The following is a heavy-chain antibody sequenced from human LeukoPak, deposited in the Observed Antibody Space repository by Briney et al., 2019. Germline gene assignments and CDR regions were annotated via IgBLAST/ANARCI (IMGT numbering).Heavy chain of an antibody. J-gene: IGHJ4*02. CDR1: GFNFRNYG. CDR2: TRDDGSKN. D-gene: IGHD2-15*01. V-gene: IGHV3-30*02. Sequence: GGSLTLSCAASGFNFRNYGMHWVRQAPGKGLEWVAYTRDDGSKNWYGDSVKGRFTISRDNSKSTLYLQMNSLRGEDTAVYYCANGDCRGGRCSSGAYWGQGTLVTVSS. CDR3: ANGDCRGGRCSSGAY.